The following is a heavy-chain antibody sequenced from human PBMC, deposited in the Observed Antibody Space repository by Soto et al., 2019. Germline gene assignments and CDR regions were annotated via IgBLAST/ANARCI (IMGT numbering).Heavy chain of an antibody. CDR3: ATTSSMVRGVYFDY. J-gene: IGHJ4*02. CDR1: GFTFSSDW. CDR2: IKQDGSEK. Sequence: GGSLRLSCAASGFTFSSDWMNWVRQAPGKGLEWVANIKQDGSEKYYVDSVKGRFIISRDNAKNSLYLQMNSLRAEDTAVYYCATTSSMVRGVYFDYWGQGTLVTVSS. V-gene: IGHV3-7*03. D-gene: IGHD3-10*01.